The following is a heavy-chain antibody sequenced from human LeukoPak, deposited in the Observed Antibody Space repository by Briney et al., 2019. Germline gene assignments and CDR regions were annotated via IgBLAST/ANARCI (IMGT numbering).Heavy chain of an antibody. J-gene: IGHJ5*02. CDR3: ARMAKTMVRGVISWFDP. D-gene: IGHD3-10*01. CDR1: GASITSYY. Sequence: SETLSLTCTVSGASITSYYWSWIRQPPGKGLEWIGYIYYSGSTNYNPSLKSRVTISVDTSKNQFSLKLSSVTAADTAVYYCARMAKTMVRGVISWFDPWGQGTLVTVSS. V-gene: IGHV4-59*01. CDR2: IYYSGST.